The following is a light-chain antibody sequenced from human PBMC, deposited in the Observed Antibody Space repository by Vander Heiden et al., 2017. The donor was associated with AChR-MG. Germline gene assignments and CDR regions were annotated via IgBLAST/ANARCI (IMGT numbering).Light chain of an antibody. CDR2: NDG. CDR3: QGWDSGSSHVV. Sequence: HGLTQPPSVSVAAGMTARIMCGGDNRMRKRLHGYQQKPDQAPVVVVYNDGKRPSGIPERFSGSNSGNTATLTVSRVEAADEADYYCQGWDSGSSHVVFGGGTKLTVL. CDR1: NRMRKR. J-gene: IGLJ3*02. V-gene: IGLV3-21*03.